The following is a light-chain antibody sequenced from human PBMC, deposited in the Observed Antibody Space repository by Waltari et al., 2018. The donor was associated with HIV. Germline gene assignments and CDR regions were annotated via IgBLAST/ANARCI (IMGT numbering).Light chain of an antibody. Sequence: EIVLTQSPGTLSLSPGERATLSCRASQSVSSSYLAWYQQKPGQAPRLLIYGASSRATDIPDRFSGSGSGTDFTLTISRLEPEDFAMYYCQQYGSSLVTFGGGTKVEIK. CDR1: QSVSSSY. J-gene: IGKJ4*01. V-gene: IGKV3-20*01. CDR2: GAS. CDR3: QQYGSSLVT.